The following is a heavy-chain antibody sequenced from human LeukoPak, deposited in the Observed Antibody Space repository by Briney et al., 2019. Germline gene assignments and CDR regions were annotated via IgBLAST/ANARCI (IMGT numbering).Heavy chain of an antibody. D-gene: IGHD3-10*01. Sequence: SETLSLTCTVSGDSISSTSYYWDWIRQPPGKGLEWIGGIYNSGTTYYNPSLKSRVTISVDTSKNQFSLKVSSVTAADTAVYYCASRVYGLGSFNYWGQGTLVTVSS. V-gene: IGHV4-39*01. CDR2: IYNSGTT. CDR1: GDSISSTSYY. CDR3: ASRVYGLGSFNY. J-gene: IGHJ4*01.